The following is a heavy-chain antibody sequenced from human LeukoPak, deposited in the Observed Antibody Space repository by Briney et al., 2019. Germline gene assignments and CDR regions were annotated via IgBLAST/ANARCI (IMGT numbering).Heavy chain of an antibody. CDR2: INHSGST. V-gene: IGHV4-34*01. CDR1: GGSISGYY. D-gene: IGHD3-10*01. J-gene: IGHJ6*03. Sequence: SETLSLTCAVYGGSISGYYWSWIRQPPGKGLEWIGEINHSGSTNYNPSLKSRVTISVDTSKNQFSLKLSSVTAADTAVYYCARKGGSGSYYRTPYYYYYYMDVWGKGTTVTISS. CDR3: ARKGGSGSYYRTPYYYYYYMDV.